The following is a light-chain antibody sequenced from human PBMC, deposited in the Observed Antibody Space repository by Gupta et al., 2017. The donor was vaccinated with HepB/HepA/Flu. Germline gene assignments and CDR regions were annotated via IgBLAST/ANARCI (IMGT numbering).Light chain of an antibody. V-gene: IGLV1-51*02. CDR1: SSNIGNYY. CDR3: GTWDSSLSGGV. J-gene: IGLJ2*01. CDR2: ENN. Sequence: TQPPSVSAAPGQKVTISCPGSSSNIGNYYVSWYQHLPGTAPQLLIYENNKRPSGIPDRFSGSKSGTSATLDITGLQTGDEADYYCGTWDSSLSGGVFGGGTQLTVL.